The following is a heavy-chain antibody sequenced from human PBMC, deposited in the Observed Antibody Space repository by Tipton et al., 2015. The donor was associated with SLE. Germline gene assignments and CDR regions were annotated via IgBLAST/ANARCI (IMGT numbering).Heavy chain of an antibody. D-gene: IGHD4-17*01. Sequence: LRLSCTVSGGSISSGGYYWSWIRQHPGKGLEWIGYIYYSGSTYYNPSLKSRVTISVDTSKNQFSLKLSSVTAADTAVYYCAREGDYGDFSPHWGQGTLVTVSS. J-gene: IGHJ4*02. CDR2: IYYSGST. CDR1: GGSISSGGYY. V-gene: IGHV4-31*03. CDR3: AREGDYGDFSPH.